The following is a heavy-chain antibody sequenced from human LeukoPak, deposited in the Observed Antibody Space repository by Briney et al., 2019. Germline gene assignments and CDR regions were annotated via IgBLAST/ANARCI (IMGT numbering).Heavy chain of an antibody. CDR2: ISGSGGST. J-gene: IGHJ4*02. CDR3: AKNAYSSGPYHLDY. V-gene: IGHV3-23*01. Sequence: PGGSLRLSCAASGFTFSSYAMSWVRQAPGKGLEWVSVISGSGGSTDYADSAKGRFTISRDNSKNTLYVQLNSLRAEDTAVYFCAKNAYSSGPYHLDYWGQGTLVTVSP. CDR1: GFTFSSYA. D-gene: IGHD6-19*01.